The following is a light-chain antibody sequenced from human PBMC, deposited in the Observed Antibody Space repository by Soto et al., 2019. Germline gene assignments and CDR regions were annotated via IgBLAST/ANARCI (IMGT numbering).Light chain of an antibody. J-gene: IGKJ1*01. V-gene: IGKV1-5*03. CDR1: QSISAW. Sequence: DIRMTQSPSSLSAAVGDRVTITCRASQSISAWLAWYQQKPGKAPRLLIYKASTLEIGVPSRFSGSGSGTEFTLTISSLQPDDVAIYYCQQYNDYSWTFGQGTKVDI. CDR3: QQYNDYSWT. CDR2: KAS.